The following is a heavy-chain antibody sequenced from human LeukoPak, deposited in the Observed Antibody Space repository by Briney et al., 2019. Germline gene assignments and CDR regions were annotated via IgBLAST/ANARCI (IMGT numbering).Heavy chain of an antibody. CDR1: GGSFSGYY. J-gene: IGHJ6*03. D-gene: IGHD3-10*01. CDR2: INHSGST. V-gene: IGHV4-34*01. CDR3: ARGWVTMVRGVIITDYYYYMDV. Sequence: SETLSLTCAVYGGSFSGYYWSWMRQPPGKGLEWIGEINHSGSTNHNPSLKSRVTISVDTSKNQFSLKLSSVTAADTAVYYCARGWVTMVRGVIITDYYYYMDVWGKGTTVTVSS.